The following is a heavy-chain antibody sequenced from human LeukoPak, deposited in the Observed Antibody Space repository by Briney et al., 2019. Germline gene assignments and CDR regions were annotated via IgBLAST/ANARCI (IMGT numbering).Heavy chain of an antibody. CDR1: GFTFSSYS. V-gene: IGHV3-48*04. J-gene: IGHJ4*02. Sequence: PGGSLRLSCAASGFTFSSYSMNWVRQAPGKGLEWVSYISSSSSTIYYADSVKGRFTISRDNAKNSLYLQMNSLRAEDTAVYYCARLPLTSLVDYWGQGTLVTVSS. D-gene: IGHD3-9*01. CDR2: ISSSSSTI. CDR3: ARLPLTSLVDY.